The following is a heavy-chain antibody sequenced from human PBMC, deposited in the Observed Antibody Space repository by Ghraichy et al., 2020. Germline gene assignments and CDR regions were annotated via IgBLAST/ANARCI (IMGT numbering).Heavy chain of an antibody. J-gene: IGHJ5*02. V-gene: IGHV3-48*01. CDR1: GFTFSSYS. Sequence: LTCAASGFTFSSYSMNWVRQAPGKGLEWVSYISSSSTIYYADSVKGRFTISRDNAKNSLYLQMNSLRAEDTAVYYCARASVVVVAAKSWFDPWGQGTLVTVSS. CDR2: ISSSSTI. D-gene: IGHD2-15*01. CDR3: ARASVVVVAAKSWFDP.